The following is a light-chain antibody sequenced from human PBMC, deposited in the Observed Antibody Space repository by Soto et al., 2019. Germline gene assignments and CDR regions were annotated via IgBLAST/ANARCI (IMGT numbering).Light chain of an antibody. Sequence: EIVMTQSPATLSASPGERATLSCRASQSVNSNLAWYQQKSGQAPRLLIYGASPRATGIPARFSGSGSGTELTLTISSLQSEDFAVYYCQQYNDWPRTFGQGTKVEIK. CDR2: GAS. V-gene: IGKV3-15*01. CDR1: QSVNSN. J-gene: IGKJ1*01. CDR3: QQYNDWPRT.